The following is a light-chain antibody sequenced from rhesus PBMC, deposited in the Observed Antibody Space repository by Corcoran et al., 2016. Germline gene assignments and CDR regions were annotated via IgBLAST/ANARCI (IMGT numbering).Light chain of an antibody. CDR2: EVS. V-gene: IGLV2-32*01. CDR3: CSYAGSYTFV. J-gene: IGLJ6*01. CDR1: SSGIGGYNY. Sequence: QAALTQPRSVSGSPGQSVTISCTGTSSGIGGYNYVSWYQQHPGTAPQLIIYEVSKRPSGVSDRFSGSKSGNTASLTISGLQAEDEADYYCCSYAGSYTFVFGSGTKLTVL.